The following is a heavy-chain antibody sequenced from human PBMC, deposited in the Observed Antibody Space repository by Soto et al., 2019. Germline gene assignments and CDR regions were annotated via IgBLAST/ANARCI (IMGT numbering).Heavy chain of an antibody. CDR1: GYSFTSYW. CDR3: ARSMSSSWSYGHNYYYYYGMDV. CDR2: IYPGDSDT. Sequence: GESLKISCKGSGYSFTSYWIGWVRQMPGKGLEWMGIIYPGDSDTRYSPSFQGQVTISADKSISTAYLQWSSLKASDTAMYYCARSMSSSWSYGHNYYYYYGMDVWGQGTTVTVSS. V-gene: IGHV5-51*01. D-gene: IGHD6-13*01. J-gene: IGHJ6*02.